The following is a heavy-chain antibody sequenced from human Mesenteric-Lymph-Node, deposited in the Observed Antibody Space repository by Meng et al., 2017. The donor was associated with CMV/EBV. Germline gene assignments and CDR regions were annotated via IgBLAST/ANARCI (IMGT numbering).Heavy chain of an antibody. Sequence: AVSGGSLSSNNWWRWVRQPPGKGLEWIGEIYHSGTTNYNPSLKSRVTISVDKSKNQFSLKLSSVTAADTAVYYCTREREDSGTYFDYWGQGTLVTVSS. D-gene: IGHD3-10*01. J-gene: IGHJ4*02. V-gene: IGHV4-4*02. CDR1: GGSLSSNNW. CDR3: TREREDSGTYFDY. CDR2: IYHSGTT.